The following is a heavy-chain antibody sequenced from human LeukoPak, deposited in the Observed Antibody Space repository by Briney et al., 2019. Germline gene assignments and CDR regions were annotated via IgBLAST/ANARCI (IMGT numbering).Heavy chain of an antibody. CDR3: ARDLQGYYGSGSYYQFDY. J-gene: IGHJ4*02. CDR2: ISSSSSYI. Sequence: GGSLRLSCAASGFTFSSYSMNWVRQAPGKGLEWVSSISSSSSYIYYADSVKGRFTISRDNAKNSLYLQMNSLRAEDTAVYYCARDLQGYYGSGSYYQFDYWGQGTLVTVSS. V-gene: IGHV3-21*01. D-gene: IGHD3-10*01. CDR1: GFTFSSYS.